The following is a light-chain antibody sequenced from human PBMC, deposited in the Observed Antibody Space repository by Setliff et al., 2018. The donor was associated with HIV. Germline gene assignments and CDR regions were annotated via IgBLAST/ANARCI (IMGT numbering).Light chain of an antibody. V-gene: IGLV2-14*01. CDR3: SSYTSTTTLVV. CDR1: SSDIGGYNY. CDR2: EVS. J-gene: IGLJ3*02. Sequence: QSALTQPASVSGSPGQSITFSCTGTSSDIGGYNYVSWYQQHPGKAPKLMIYEVSNRPSGVSNRFSGSKSGNTASLTISGLQAEDEADYYCSSYTSTTTLVVFGGGTK.